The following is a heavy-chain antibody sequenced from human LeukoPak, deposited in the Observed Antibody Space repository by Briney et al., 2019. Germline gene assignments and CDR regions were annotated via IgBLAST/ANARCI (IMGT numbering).Heavy chain of an antibody. CDR1: GFTFSNYA. CDR3: ARDRYDYDWGNYRYGLSPHLDY. D-gene: IGHD3-16*02. CDR2: ISYDGSNK. Sequence: PGGSLRLSCAASGFTFSNYAMHWVRQAPGKGLEWVAVISYDGSNKYYADSVKGRFTISRDNSKNTLYLQMNSLAAEDTAVYYCARDRYDYDWGNYRYGLSPHLDYWGQGTLVTVSS. V-gene: IGHV3-30*04. J-gene: IGHJ4*02.